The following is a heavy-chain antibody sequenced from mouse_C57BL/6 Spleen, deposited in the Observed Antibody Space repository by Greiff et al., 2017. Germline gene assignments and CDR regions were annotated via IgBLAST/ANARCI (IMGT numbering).Heavy chain of an antibody. V-gene: IGHV14-4*01. J-gene: IGHJ4*01. D-gene: IGHD1-1*01. CDR2: IDPENGDT. CDR3: IRITTVVDYAMDY. CDR1: GFNIKDDY. Sequence: EVQLQQSGSELVKPGASVKLSCTASGFNIKDDYMHWVKQRPEQGLEWIGWIDPENGDTEYASKFQGKATITADTSSNTAYLQLSSLTSEDTAVYYCIRITTVVDYAMDYWGQGTSVTVSS.